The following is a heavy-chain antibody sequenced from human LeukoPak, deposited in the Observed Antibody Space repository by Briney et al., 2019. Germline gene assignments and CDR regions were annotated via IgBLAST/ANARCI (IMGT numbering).Heavy chain of an antibody. CDR1: VFTFSSNF. D-gene: IGHD1-7*01. V-gene: IGHV3-33*01. CDR2: IWYDRSKN. Sequence: PGGSLRLSCAASVFTFSSNFMQWVRQARGKGLEWVVVIWYDRSKNYYADSVKGRFTISRDNSKSTLYLQMNSLRAEDTAVYYCARDPTGSTIGDFWGQGTLVTVSS. CDR3: ARDPTGSTIGDF. J-gene: IGHJ4*01.